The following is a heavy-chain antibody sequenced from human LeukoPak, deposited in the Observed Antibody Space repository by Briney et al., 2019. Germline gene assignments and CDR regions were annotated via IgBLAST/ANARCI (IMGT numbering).Heavy chain of an antibody. J-gene: IGHJ4*02. D-gene: IGHD1-26*01. CDR3: ARDGGGSYTTFDY. V-gene: IGHV4-59*01. CDR2: IYYSGST. CDR1: GGSISSYY. Sequence: SETLSLTCTVSGGSISSYYWSWIRQPPGKGLEWIGYIYYSGSTNYNPSLKSRVTISVDTSKNQFSLKLSSVTAADTAVYYCARDGGGSYTTFDYWGQGTLVTVSS.